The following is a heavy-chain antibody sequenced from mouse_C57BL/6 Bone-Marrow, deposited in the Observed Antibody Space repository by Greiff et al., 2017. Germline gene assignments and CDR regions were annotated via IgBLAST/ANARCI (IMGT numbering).Heavy chain of an antibody. CDR1: GFTFSDYG. J-gene: IGHJ4*01. D-gene: IGHD2-2*01. Sequence: EVQGVESGGGLVQPGGSLKLSCAASGFTFSDYGMAWVRQAPRTGPEWVAFISNLAYSIYYADTVSGRFTISRENAKDTLYLEMSSLRSEDTAMYYCARRGDGYGGNYWDMDYWGQGTSVTVSA. V-gene: IGHV5-15*01. CDR2: ISNLAYSI. CDR3: ARRGDGYGGNYWDMDY.